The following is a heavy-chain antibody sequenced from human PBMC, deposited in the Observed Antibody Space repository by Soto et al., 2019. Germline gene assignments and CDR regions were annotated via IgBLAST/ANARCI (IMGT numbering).Heavy chain of an antibody. Sequence: VGSLRLSCAASGFTFSSYEMNWVRQAPGKGLEWVSYMSSSGSTIYYADSVKGRFTISRDNAKNSLYLQMNSLRAEDTAVYYCATGYCSGGSCYSPPMYYFDYWGQGTLVTVSS. CDR1: GFTFSSYE. J-gene: IGHJ4*02. CDR3: ATGYCSGGSCYSPPMYYFDY. D-gene: IGHD2-15*01. V-gene: IGHV3-48*03. CDR2: MSSSGSTI.